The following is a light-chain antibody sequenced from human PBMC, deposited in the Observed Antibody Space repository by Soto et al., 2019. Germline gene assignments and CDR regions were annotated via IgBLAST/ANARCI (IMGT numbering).Light chain of an antibody. CDR1: QSVSSSS. V-gene: IGKV3-20*01. CDR2: GAS. CDR3: LQFDNSPLYT. Sequence: IVLTQSPGTLSLSAGERATLSCRASQSVSSSSLTWYHQQPGQAPRLLVYGASTRATGIPDRFSGSGSGTDFSLTISRLENEDFAVYYCLQFDNSPLYTFGQGTKVDIK. J-gene: IGKJ2*01.